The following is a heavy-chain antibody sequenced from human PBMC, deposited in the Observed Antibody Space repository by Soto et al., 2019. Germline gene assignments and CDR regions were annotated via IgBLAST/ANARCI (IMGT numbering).Heavy chain of an antibody. CDR2: TRNKANSYAT. CDR1: GFTFSDYY. Sequence: EVQLVESGGGLVQPGGSLRLSCAASGFTFSDYYMDWVRQAPGKGLEWVGRTRNKANSYATDYAASVKGRFTISRDDSTNSLSLQMNSLKTEDTAVYYCVRDAGPGLGVDLGQGTLVTVSS. CDR3: VRDAGPGLGVD. V-gene: IGHV3-72*01. D-gene: IGHD3-10*01. J-gene: IGHJ4*02.